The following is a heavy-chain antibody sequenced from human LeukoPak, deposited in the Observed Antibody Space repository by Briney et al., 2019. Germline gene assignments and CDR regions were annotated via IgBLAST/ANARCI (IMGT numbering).Heavy chain of an antibody. J-gene: IGHJ4*02. CDR2: ISYDGSNK. V-gene: IGHV3-30*04. Sequence: GGSLRLSCAASGFTFSNYAIHGVRRPPGKGLEGVAVISYDGSNKYYADSVKGRFTISRDNSKNSLYLQMKSLRAEDTAVYYVARDSGFSGAQRGEFWGQGTLSPSPQ. CDR3: ARDSGFSGAQRGEF. D-gene: IGHD3-10*01. CDR1: GFTFSNYA.